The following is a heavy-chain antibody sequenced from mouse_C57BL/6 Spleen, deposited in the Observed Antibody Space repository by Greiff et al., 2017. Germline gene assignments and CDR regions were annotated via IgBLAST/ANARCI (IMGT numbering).Heavy chain of an antibody. CDR3: ARGNYYGSSTGFAY. J-gene: IGHJ3*01. D-gene: IGHD1-1*01. CDR1: GFTFSDYG. Sequence: DVMLVESGGGLVQPGGSLKLSCAASGFTFSDYGMAWVRQAPRKGPEWVAFISNLAYSIYYADTVTGRFTISRENAKNTLYLEMSSLRSEDTAMYYCARGNYYGSSTGFAYWGQGTLVTVSA. CDR2: ISNLAYSI. V-gene: IGHV5-15*01.